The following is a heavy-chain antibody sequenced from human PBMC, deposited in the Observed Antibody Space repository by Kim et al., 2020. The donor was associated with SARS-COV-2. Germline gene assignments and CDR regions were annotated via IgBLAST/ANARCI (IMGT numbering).Heavy chain of an antibody. J-gene: IGHJ6*02. D-gene: IGHD5-12*01. CDR1: GGSFSGYY. V-gene: IGHV4-34*01. CDR3: ARGGEWLRLRDYYYYYGMDV. CDR2: INHSGST. Sequence: SETLSLTCAVYGGSFSGYYWSWIRQPPGKGLEWIGEINHSGSTNYNPSLKSRVTISVDTSKNQFSLKLSSVTAADTAVYYCARGGEWLRLRDYYYYYGMDVWGQGTTVTVSS.